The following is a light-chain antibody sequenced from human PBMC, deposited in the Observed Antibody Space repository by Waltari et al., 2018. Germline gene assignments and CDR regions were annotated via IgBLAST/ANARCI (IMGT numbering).Light chain of an antibody. Sequence: DIVLTQSPATLSLSPGERATLSCRASQSVGSYLAWYQQKPGQAPRLLFYDTSSRATGVPARFTASGSGTDFSLTISSLDPEDFAVYYCQQRGNWPLTFVGGTKVEIK. J-gene: IGKJ4*01. CDR1: QSVGSY. V-gene: IGKV3-11*01. CDR2: DTS. CDR3: QQRGNWPLT.